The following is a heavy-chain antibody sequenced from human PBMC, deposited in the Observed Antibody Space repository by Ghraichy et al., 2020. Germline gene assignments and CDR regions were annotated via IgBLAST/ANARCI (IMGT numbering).Heavy chain of an antibody. V-gene: IGHV3-23*01. Sequence: GESLNISCAASGFTFSSYAMSWVRQAPGKGPEWVSVISGSGGRTYYADSVKGRFTMSRDNSKNTLNLQMNSLRAEDTAVYYCAKALYNTALQGMDYWGQGTLVTVSS. CDR3: AKALYNTALQGMDY. CDR2: ISGSGGRT. D-gene: IGHD2-2*02. CDR1: GFTFSSYA. J-gene: IGHJ4*02.